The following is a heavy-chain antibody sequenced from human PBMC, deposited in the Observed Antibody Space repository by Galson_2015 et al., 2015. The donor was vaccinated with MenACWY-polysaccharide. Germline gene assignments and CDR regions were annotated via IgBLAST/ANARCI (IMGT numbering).Heavy chain of an antibody. CDR3: AREPTYSGSFGWFDP. Sequence: ETLSLTCTASGGSVTSDPSYWSWLRQPPGKGLEWIGCMSYSGRGNSNPFLRSRVTVLIDTSKNQFSLRLTSVTAADTAMYYCAREPTYSGSFGWFDPWGQGTLVTVSS. V-gene: IGHV4-61*01. CDR1: GGSVTSDPSY. D-gene: IGHD1-26*01. CDR2: MSYSGRG. J-gene: IGHJ5*02.